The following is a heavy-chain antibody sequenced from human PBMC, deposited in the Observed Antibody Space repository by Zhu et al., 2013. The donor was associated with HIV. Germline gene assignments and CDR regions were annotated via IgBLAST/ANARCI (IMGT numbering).Heavy chain of an antibody. Sequence: VQLQESGPGLVKPSGDPVPHLHYLWLLHQQWLLLGLDPAAPGKGLEWIGSIYHSGSTYYNPSLKSRVTISVDTSKNQFSLKLSSVTAADTAVYYCASHFVDTAMVAVWGQGTMVTVSS. CDR3: ASHFVDTAMVAV. V-gene: IGHV4-38-2*02. CDR2: IYHSGST. CDR1: LLHQQWLL. J-gene: IGHJ3*01. D-gene: IGHD5-18*01.